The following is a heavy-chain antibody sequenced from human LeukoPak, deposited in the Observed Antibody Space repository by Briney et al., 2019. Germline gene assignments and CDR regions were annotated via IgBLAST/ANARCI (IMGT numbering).Heavy chain of an antibody. CDR1: GFTVSSNY. D-gene: IGHD2-15*01. J-gene: IGHJ4*02. Sequence: GGSLRLSCAASGFTVSSNYMSWVRQAPGKGLEWVSVIYSGGSTYYADSVRGRFTISRDNSKNTLYLQMNSLRAEDTAVYYCARGTLAATHVVYWGQGTLVTVSS. CDR3: ARGTLAATHVVY. V-gene: IGHV3-53*01. CDR2: IYSGGST.